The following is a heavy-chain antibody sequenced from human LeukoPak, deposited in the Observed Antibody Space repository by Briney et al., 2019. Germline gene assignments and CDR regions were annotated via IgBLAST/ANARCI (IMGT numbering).Heavy chain of an antibody. CDR1: GYTFTTYY. Sequence: ASVKLSCKASGYTFTTYYMHWVRQAPGQGLEWMGIINPSGGSTSYAQKFQGRVTMTRDTSTSTVYMELSSLRSEDTAVYYCAREGITGTWGLFNWFDPWGQGNLVTVSS. CDR3: AREGITGTWGLFNWFDP. D-gene: IGHD1-7*01. CDR2: INPSGGST. V-gene: IGHV1-46*01. J-gene: IGHJ5*02.